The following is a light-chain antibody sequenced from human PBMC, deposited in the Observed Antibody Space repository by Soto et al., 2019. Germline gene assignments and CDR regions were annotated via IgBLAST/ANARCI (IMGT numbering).Light chain of an antibody. Sequence: QSALTQPASVSGSPGQSITISCTGTSSDVGAYNYVSWFQQHPGKAPKLMIYEVSNRPSGVSDRFSASKPGNTASLTISGLQAEDEADYYCSSYTTSSTHVVFGGGTKVTVL. CDR2: EVS. CDR3: SSYTTSSTHVV. J-gene: IGLJ2*01. V-gene: IGLV2-14*01. CDR1: SSDVGAYNY.